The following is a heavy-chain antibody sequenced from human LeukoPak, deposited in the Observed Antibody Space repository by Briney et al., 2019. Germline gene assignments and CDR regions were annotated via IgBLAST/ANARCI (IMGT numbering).Heavy chain of an antibody. CDR3: ARLAYCGGDCYLGNVIDY. CDR1: GYSFTSYW. J-gene: IGHJ4*02. CDR2: IYPGDSDT. V-gene: IGHV5-51*01. Sequence: GESLQISCKGSGYSFTSYWIGWVRQMPGKGLEWMGIIYPGDSDTRYSPSFQGQVTISADKSISTAYLQWSSLKASDTAMYYCARLAYCGGDCYLGNVIDYWGQGTLVTVSS. D-gene: IGHD2-21*02.